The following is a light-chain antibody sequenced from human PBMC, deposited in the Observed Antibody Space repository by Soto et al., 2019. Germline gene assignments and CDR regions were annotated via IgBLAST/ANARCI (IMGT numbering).Light chain of an antibody. V-gene: IGKV3-11*01. Sequence: EIVLTQSPATLSLSPGERAALSCRASPSVSNYLGWYQQKPGQAPRLLIYDASNSAPVIPARFSGSGSGTDFTLTISSLEPEDFAVYYCQHRSHWPSLTFGGGTRVEIK. CDR3: QHRSHWPSLT. J-gene: IGKJ4*01. CDR1: PSVSNY. CDR2: DAS.